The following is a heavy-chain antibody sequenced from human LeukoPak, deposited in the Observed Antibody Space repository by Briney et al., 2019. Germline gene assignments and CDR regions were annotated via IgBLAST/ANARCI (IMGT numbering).Heavy chain of an antibody. CDR3: ARGGQFTIFGVVTTGFDY. CDR2: MSAYNGNT. D-gene: IGHD3-3*01. Sequence: ASVKVSCKASGYTFTSYGISWVRQAPGQGLEWMGWMSAYNGNTNYAQKLQGRVTMTTDTSTSTAYMELRSLRSDDTAVYYCARGGQFTIFGVVTTGFDYWGQGTLVTVSS. J-gene: IGHJ4*02. CDR1: GYTFTSYG. V-gene: IGHV1-18*01.